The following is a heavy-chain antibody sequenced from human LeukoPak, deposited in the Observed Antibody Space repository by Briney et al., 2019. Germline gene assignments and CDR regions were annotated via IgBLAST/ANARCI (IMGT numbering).Heavy chain of an antibody. Sequence: GGSLRLSCAASGFTFSTYWMSWVRQAPGKGLKWVANINQDGSQKRYVDSVQGRFTISRDNTKNSLFLQMNSLRAEDTAVYYCARLKDDVTKLDYWGQGTLVTVSS. CDR1: GFTFSTYW. V-gene: IGHV3-7*01. CDR3: ARLKDDVTKLDY. CDR2: INQDGSQK. J-gene: IGHJ4*02. D-gene: IGHD2-8*01.